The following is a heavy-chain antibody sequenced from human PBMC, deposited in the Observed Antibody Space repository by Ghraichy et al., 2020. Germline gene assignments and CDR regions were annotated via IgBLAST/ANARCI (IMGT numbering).Heavy chain of an antibody. Sequence: GGSLRLSCAASGFTFSSYAMNWVRQAPGKGLEWVAVISYDGSNKYYADSVKGRFTISRDNSKNTLYLQMNSLRAEDTAVYYCARVYDSSGYYWIWYGMDVWGQGTTVTVSS. V-gene: IGHV3-30-3*01. J-gene: IGHJ6*02. D-gene: IGHD3-22*01. CDR3: ARVYDSSGYYWIWYGMDV. CDR1: GFTFSSYA. CDR2: ISYDGSNK.